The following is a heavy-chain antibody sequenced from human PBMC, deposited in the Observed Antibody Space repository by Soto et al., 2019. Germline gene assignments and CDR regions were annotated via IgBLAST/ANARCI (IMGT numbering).Heavy chain of an antibody. V-gene: IGHV1-69*01. CDR2: IIPIFGTA. J-gene: IGHJ6*02. D-gene: IGHD6-6*01. CDR3: ARGRAGGQLRYYYGMDV. CDR1: GGTFSSYA. Sequence: QVQLVQSGAEVKKPGSSVKVSCKASGGTFSSYAISWVRQAPGQGLEWMGGIIPIFGTANYAQKFQGRVTSTADESTSTAYMELSSLRSEDTAVYYCARGRAGGQLRYYYGMDVWGQGTTVTVSS.